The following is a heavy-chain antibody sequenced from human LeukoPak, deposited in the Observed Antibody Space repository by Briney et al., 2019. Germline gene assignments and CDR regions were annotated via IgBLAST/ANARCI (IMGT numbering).Heavy chain of an antibody. V-gene: IGHV1-2*04. CDR3: ARGRWGSGSKDEGGDAFDI. CDR2: SGGT. D-gene: IGHD3-10*01. Sequence: SGGTNYAQKFQGWVTMTRDTSISTAYMELSRLRSDDTAVYYCARGRWGSGSKDEGGDAFDIWGQGTMVTVSS. J-gene: IGHJ3*02.